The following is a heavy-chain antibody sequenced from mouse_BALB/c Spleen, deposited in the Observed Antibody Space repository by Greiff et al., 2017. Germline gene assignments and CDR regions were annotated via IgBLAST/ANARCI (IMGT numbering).Heavy chain of an antibody. CDR3: TRTYYGSSLGYAMDY. CDR2: IYPGNSDT. CDR1: GYTFTSYW. V-gene: IGHV1-5*01. Sequence: QLQQSGTVLARPGASVKMSCKASGYTFTSYWMHWVKQRPGQGLEWIGAIYPGNSDTSYNQKFKGKAKLTAVTSTSTAYMELSSLTNEDSAVYYCTRTYYGSSLGYAMDYWGQGTSVTVSS. D-gene: IGHD1-1*01. J-gene: IGHJ4*01.